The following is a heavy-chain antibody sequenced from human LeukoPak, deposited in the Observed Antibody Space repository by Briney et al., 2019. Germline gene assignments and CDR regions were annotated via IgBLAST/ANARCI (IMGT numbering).Heavy chain of an antibody. Sequence: GGSLRLSCAVSGFTFSTCAMSWVRQAPGKGLEWVSSIRSSSTYTYYAGSVKGRFTISRDNAKNSLYLQMNGLRAEDTAVYYCARVVYSSWTIDYWGQGTLVTVSS. CDR2: IRSSSTYT. V-gene: IGHV3-21*01. CDR1: GFTFSTCA. J-gene: IGHJ4*02. D-gene: IGHD6-6*01. CDR3: ARVVYSSWTIDY.